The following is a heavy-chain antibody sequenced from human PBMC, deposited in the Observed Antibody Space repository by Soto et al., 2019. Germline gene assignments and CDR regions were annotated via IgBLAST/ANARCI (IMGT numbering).Heavy chain of an antibody. Sequence: QVQLVESGGGVVQPGRSLRLSCAASGFTFSSYGMHWVRQAPGKGLEWVAVIWYDGSIKYYADSVKGRFTISRDNSKNTLYLQMNSLRAEDTALYYCARGGWQQPIWSWGQGTLVTVSS. CDR1: GFTFSSYG. J-gene: IGHJ4*02. D-gene: IGHD6-13*01. CDR3: ARGGWQQPIWS. V-gene: IGHV3-33*01. CDR2: IWYDGSIK.